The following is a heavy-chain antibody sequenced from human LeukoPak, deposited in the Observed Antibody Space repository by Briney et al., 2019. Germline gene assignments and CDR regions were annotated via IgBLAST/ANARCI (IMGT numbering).Heavy chain of an antibody. V-gene: IGHV3-7*03. Sequence: GGSLRLSCEASGFVFGHSWMSWVRQAPGKGLEWVANINLDDSEINYLDSLTGRLTISRDNAKDSLYLQMNGLRAEDTAVYFCVRDRGYSTFDYWGQGTLVTVSS. D-gene: IGHD3-22*01. J-gene: IGHJ4*02. CDR1: GFVFGHSW. CDR2: INLDDSEI. CDR3: VRDRGYSTFDY.